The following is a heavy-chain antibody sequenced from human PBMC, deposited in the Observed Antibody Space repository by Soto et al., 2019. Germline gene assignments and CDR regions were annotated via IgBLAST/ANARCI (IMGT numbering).Heavy chain of an antibody. CDR2: ISGSGGST. D-gene: IGHD1-26*01. Sequence: TGGSLRLSCAASGFTFSSYAMSWVRQAPGKGLEWVSAISGSGGSTYYADSVKGLFTISRDNSKNTLYLQMNSLRAEDTAVYYCAKDSRTRIVGATTFDYWGQGTLVTVS. V-gene: IGHV3-23*01. CDR3: AKDSRTRIVGATTFDY. J-gene: IGHJ4*02. CDR1: GFTFSSYA.